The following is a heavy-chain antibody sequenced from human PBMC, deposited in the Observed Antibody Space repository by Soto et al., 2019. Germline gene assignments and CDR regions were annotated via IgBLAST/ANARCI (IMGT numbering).Heavy chain of an antibody. CDR2: IYSGGST. V-gene: IGHV3-66*01. CDR3: ARDPYYDFWSGCFDY. D-gene: IGHD3-3*01. CDR1: GFTVSSNY. Sequence: EVQLVESGGGLVQPGGSLRLSCAASGFTVSSNYMSWVRQAPGKGLEWVSVIYSGGSTYYADSVKGRFTISRDNSKNTLYLQMNSLRAEVTAVYYCARDPYYDFWSGCFDYWGQGTLVTVSS. J-gene: IGHJ4*02.